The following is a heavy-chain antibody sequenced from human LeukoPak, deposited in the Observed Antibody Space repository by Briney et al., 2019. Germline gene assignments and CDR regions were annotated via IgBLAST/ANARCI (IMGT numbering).Heavy chain of an antibody. Sequence: KPSETLSLTCTVSGGSISSYYWSWIRQPPGKGLEWIGYIYYSGITNYNPSLKNRVTMSVDTSKNQFSLELSSVTAADTAVYYCAREVGATHYWGQGALVTVSS. CDR3: AREVGATHY. D-gene: IGHD1-26*01. CDR2: IYYSGIT. V-gene: IGHV4-59*01. CDR1: GGSISSYY. J-gene: IGHJ4*02.